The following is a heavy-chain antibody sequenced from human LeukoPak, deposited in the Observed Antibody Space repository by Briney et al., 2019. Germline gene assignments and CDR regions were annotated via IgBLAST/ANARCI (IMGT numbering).Heavy chain of an antibody. J-gene: IGHJ4*02. Sequence: GASVKVSCKASGYTFTSYDINWVRQATGQGLEWMGWMNPNSGNTGYAQKFQGRVTMTRNTSISTAYMELSSLRSEDTAVYYCARGLGVVVPAAFYYFDYWGQGTLVTVSS. CDR2: MNPNSGNT. V-gene: IGHV1-8*01. CDR1: GYTFTSYD. CDR3: ARGLGVVVPAAFYYFDY. D-gene: IGHD2-2*01.